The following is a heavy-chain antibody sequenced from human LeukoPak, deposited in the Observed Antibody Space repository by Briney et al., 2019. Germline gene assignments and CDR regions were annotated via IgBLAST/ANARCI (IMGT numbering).Heavy chain of an antibody. D-gene: IGHD3-22*01. J-gene: IGHJ5*02. Sequence: GGSLRLSRATSGFTFSNAWMNWVRQAPGKGLEWVGRIRSNSDGGTIDYAAPVKGRFTLSRDDSKTTLYLQMNSLQTEDTAVYYCATDFYDSTWGQGTLVTVSS. CDR3: ATDFYDST. CDR1: GFTFSNAW. CDR2: IRSNSDGGTI. V-gene: IGHV3-15*07.